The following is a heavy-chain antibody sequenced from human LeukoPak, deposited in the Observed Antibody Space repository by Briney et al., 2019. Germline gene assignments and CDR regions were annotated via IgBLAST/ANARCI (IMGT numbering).Heavy chain of an antibody. D-gene: IGHD2-8*01. CDR2: MNPKTGDT. CDR1: GYTFIDYY. V-gene: IGHV1-2*02. CDR3: TRDVIMGYQQGYFDP. J-gene: IGHJ5*02. Sequence: SVKVSCKASGYTFIDYYIHWVRHAPGQGLECMGWMNPKTGDTRYEEKFQGRVAMTRETSITTAYMELSGHNAEYTAMYFRTRDVIMGYQQGYFDPWGKGTLVTVSS.